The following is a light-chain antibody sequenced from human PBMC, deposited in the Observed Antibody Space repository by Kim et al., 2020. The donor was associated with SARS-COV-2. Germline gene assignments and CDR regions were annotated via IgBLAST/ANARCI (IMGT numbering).Light chain of an antibody. CDR3: QSYDSTLSAYV. CDR1: RSNIGADFD. V-gene: IGLV1-40*01. CDR2: RNN. Sequence: QSVLTQPPSVSGAPGQRVTISCTGGRSNIGADFDVHWYQQFPGIAPKLLIYRNNNRPSGVPDRFSGSKSATSASLAITGLQAEDEADYYCQSYDSTLSAYVFGTGTKVTVL. J-gene: IGLJ1*01.